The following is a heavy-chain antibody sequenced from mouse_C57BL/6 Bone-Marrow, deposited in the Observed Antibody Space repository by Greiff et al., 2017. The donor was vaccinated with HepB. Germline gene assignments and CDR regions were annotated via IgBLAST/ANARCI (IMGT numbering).Heavy chain of an antibody. V-gene: IGHV1-74*01. D-gene: IGHD1-1*01. J-gene: IGHJ3*01. Sequence: QVHVKQPGAELVKPGASVKVSCKASGYTFTSYWMHWVKQRPGQGLEWIGRIHPSDSDTNYNQKFKGKATLTVDKSSSTAYMQLSSLTSEDSAVYYCAISYGSSPWFAYWGQGTLVTVSA. CDR3: AISYGSSPWFAY. CDR2: IHPSDSDT. CDR1: GYTFTSYW.